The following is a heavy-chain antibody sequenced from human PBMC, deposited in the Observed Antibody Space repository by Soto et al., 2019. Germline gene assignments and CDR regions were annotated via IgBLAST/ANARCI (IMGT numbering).Heavy chain of an antibody. Sequence: PGGSLRLSCAASGFTFSDYYMSWIRQAPGKGLEWVSYISSSSSYTNYADSVKDRFTISRDNAKNSLYLQMNSLRAEDTAVYYCARGYYDSSGYTGFDYWGQGTLVTVSS. D-gene: IGHD3-22*01. J-gene: IGHJ4*02. CDR2: ISSSSSYT. CDR1: GFTFSDYY. V-gene: IGHV3-11*06. CDR3: ARGYYDSSGYTGFDY.